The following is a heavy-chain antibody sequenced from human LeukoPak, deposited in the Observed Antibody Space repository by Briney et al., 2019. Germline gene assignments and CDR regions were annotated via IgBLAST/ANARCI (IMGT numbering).Heavy chain of an antibody. CDR1: GFTVSSNY. J-gene: IGHJ6*01. CDR2: IYSGGST. Sequence: WSLRLSCAASGFTVSSNYMSWVRQAPGKGLEWVSVIYSGGSTYYADSVKGRFTISRDNSKNTLYLQLNSLRTEDTAIYYCASFKLWFAVVYYYDGRDVWGQETTDTVPS. D-gene: IGHD3-10*01. CDR3: ASFKLWFAVVYYYDGRDV. V-gene: IGHV3-66*01.